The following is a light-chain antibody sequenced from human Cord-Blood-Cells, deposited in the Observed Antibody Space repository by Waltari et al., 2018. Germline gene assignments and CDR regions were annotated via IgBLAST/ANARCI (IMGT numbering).Light chain of an antibody. CDR2: DVS. V-gene: IGLV2-14*01. Sequence: QSALTQPASVSGSPGQSITISCTGTSSDVVGYNYVSWYQQHPGKAPKLMLYDVSKRPSGVSNRFSGSKSGNTASLTISGLQAEDEADYYCSSYTSSSTSYVFGTGTKVTVL. CDR1: SSDVVGYNY. J-gene: IGLJ1*01. CDR3: SSYTSSSTSYV.